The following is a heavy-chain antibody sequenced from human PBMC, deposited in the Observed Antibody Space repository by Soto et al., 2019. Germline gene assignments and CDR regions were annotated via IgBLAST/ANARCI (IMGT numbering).Heavy chain of an antibody. D-gene: IGHD6-13*01. CDR2: IIPIFGTA. CDR1: GGTFSSYA. V-gene: IGHV1-69*06. Sequence: SVKVSCKASGGTFSSYAISWVRQSPGQGLGWMGGIIPIFGTANYAQKFQGRVTITADKSTSTAYMELSSLRSEDTAVYYCARHSSSWYYYGMDVWGQGTTVTVSS. J-gene: IGHJ6*02. CDR3: ARHSSSWYYYGMDV.